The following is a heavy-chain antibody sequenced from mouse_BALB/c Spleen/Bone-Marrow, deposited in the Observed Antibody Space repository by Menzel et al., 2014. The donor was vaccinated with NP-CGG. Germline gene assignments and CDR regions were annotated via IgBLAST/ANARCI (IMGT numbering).Heavy chain of an antibody. CDR1: GFTFSSFG. J-gene: IGHJ2*01. CDR2: ISSDSGAI. CDR3: TRGGNWEDFDY. Sequence: EVKLVESGGGLVQPGGSRKLSCAASGFTFSSFGMHRVRQAPEKGLEWIAYISSDSGAIFYADTVKGRFTISRDNPKNTLFLQMTSLRSEDTAIYFCTRGGNWEDFDYWGQGTTHTVSS. V-gene: IGHV5-17*02. D-gene: IGHD4-1*01.